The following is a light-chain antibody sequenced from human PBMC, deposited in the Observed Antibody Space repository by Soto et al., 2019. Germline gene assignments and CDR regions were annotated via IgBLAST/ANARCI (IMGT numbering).Light chain of an antibody. Sequence: DIQMTQSPSSVSASVGATVTITCRARQVISAWVAWYQHKPGRAPRLLIYKGTNLQVGVPPRCNGSSSETDFTFTLTITNLQPDDFATDNCHQASSFPLSVGGGTKVEN. CDR3: HQASSFPLS. V-gene: IGKV1-12*01. CDR1: QVISAW. CDR2: KGT. J-gene: IGKJ4*01.